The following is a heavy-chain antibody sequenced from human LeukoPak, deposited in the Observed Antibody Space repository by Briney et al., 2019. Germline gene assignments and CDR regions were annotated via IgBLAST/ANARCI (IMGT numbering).Heavy chain of an antibody. CDR1: GGSINSGNYY. Sequence: SETLSLTCTVSGGSINSGNYYWSWIRQPAGKGLEWIGRIYISGSTNYNPSLKSRVTMSLDTSKNQFSLKLSSVTAADTAVYYCARDDSPDAFDIWGQGTMVTVSS. J-gene: IGHJ3*02. CDR3: ARDDSPDAFDI. V-gene: IGHV4-61*02. CDR2: IYISGST. D-gene: IGHD2-21*01.